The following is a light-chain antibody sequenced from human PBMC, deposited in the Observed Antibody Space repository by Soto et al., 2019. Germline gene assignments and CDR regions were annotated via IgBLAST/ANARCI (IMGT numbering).Light chain of an antibody. V-gene: IGKV3-15*01. CDR2: GAS. Sequence: EIVMTQSPATLSVSPGGTATLSCRASQSVSSNVAWYQQTPGQPPRLLIYGASTRATGIPDRFSGSGSGTEFTLTISSLQSEDFAVYYCQQYNNWPPVTFGPGTRLEIK. CDR3: QQYNNWPPVT. CDR1: QSVSSN. J-gene: IGKJ5*01.